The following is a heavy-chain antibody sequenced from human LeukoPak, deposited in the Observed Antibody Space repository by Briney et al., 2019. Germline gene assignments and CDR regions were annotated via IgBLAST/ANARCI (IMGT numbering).Heavy chain of an antibody. CDR2: ISSSSSYI. Sequence: GGSLRLSCAASGFTLSSYSMNWVRQAPGKGLEWVSSISSSSSYIYYADSVKGRFTISRDNAKNSLYLQMNSLRAEDTAVYYCARDYVTGRTSAFDIWGQGTMVTVSS. CDR3: ARDYVTGRTSAFDI. CDR1: GFTLSSYS. D-gene: IGHD1-20*01. V-gene: IGHV3-21*01. J-gene: IGHJ3*02.